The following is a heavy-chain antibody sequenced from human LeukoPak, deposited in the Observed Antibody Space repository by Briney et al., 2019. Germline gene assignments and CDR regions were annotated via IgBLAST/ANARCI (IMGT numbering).Heavy chain of an antibody. CDR3: AKESRDYYDSSGLYDY. CDR1: GFTLDDYG. V-gene: IGHV3-9*01. Sequence: PGRSLRLSCAASGFTLDDYGMHWVRQAPGKGLEWVSGISWNSGSIGYADSVKGRFTISRDNAKNSLYLQMNSLRAEDTALYYCAKESRDYYDSSGLYDYWGQGTLVTVSS. D-gene: IGHD3-22*01. J-gene: IGHJ4*02. CDR2: ISWNSGSI.